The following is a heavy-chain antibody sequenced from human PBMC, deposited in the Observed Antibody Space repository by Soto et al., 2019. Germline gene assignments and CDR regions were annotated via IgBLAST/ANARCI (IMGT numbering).Heavy chain of an antibody. CDR1: GFTFSTYA. CDR2: ITGSGGST. CDR3: AKGSSGSRPYYFDY. D-gene: IGHD3-22*01. Sequence: GALRLSCAASGFTFSTYAMIWVRQAPGKGLEWVLAITGSGGSTYYADSVKGRFSISRDNSKNTLYVQMNNLRADDTAVYYCAKGSSGSRPYYFDYWGQGTLVTVSS. V-gene: IGHV3-23*01. J-gene: IGHJ4*02.